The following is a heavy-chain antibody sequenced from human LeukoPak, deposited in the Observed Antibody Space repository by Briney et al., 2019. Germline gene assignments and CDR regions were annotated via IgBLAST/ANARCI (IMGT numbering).Heavy chain of an antibody. Sequence: SETLSVTCTVSGASISTYYWSWLRQPPGKGLQWIGYIYYSGSDNYNPSFESRFTISVDTSKNPFSLKLNSVTAVDTAVYYCATLYVGYSSGRYFDYWGQGTLVTVSS. CDR2: IYYSGSD. V-gene: IGHV4-59*03. CDR1: GASISTYY. CDR3: ATLYVGYSSGRYFDY. J-gene: IGHJ4*02. D-gene: IGHD3-22*01.